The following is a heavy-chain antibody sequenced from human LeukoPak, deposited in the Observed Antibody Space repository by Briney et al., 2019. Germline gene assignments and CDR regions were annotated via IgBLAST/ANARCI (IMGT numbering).Heavy chain of an antibody. J-gene: IGHJ4*02. CDR1: GGSFSGYY. V-gene: IGHV4-34*01. D-gene: IGHD5-18*01. Sequence: PSETLSLTCAVYGGSFSGYYWSWIRQPPGKGLEWIGEINHSGSTNYTPSLKSRVTISVDTSKNQFSLKLSSVTAADTAVYYCARGHASYSYGFRYWGQGTLVTVSS. CDR3: ARGHASYSYGFRY. CDR2: INHSGST.